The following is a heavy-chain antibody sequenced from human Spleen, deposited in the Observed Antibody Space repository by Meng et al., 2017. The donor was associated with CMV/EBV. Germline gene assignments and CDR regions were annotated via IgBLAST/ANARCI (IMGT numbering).Heavy chain of an antibody. J-gene: IGHJ4*02. D-gene: IGHD3-10*01. CDR2: IIPIFGSP. Sequence: TFDRRALGWVRQAPGQGLEWMGGIIPIFGSPNYAQKFQGRLTISTDESTTTAYLDLTSLTSDDTAVYYCAGGSPQAGGEQPTRGFDFWGQGTLVTVSS. CDR3: AGGSPQAGGEQPTRGFDF. CDR1: TFDRRA. V-gene: IGHV1-69*05.